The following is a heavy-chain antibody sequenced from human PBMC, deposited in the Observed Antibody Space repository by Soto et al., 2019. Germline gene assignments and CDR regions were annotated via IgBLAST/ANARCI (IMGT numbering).Heavy chain of an antibody. CDR3: ARAVAVPADFDY. D-gene: IGHD6-19*01. V-gene: IGHV1-3*01. CDR2: INAGNGNT. CDR1: GYTFTGYY. J-gene: IGHJ4*02. Sequence: GASVKVSCKASGYTFTGYYRHWVRQAPGQRLEWMGWINAGNGNTKYSQKFQGRVTITRDTSASTAYMELSSLRSEDTAVYYCARAVAVPADFDYWGPGTLVTVSS.